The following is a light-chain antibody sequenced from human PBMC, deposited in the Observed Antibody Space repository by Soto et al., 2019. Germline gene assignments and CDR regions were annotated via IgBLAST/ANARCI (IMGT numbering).Light chain of an antibody. V-gene: IGKV3-15*01. Sequence: EIVMTQSPATLSLSPGERAALSCRASQSINSELAWCQQKPGQPPRLLIYGASTRATGVPARFTGSESGSEFTLTINGLQSEDFAVYYCQQGHNWPLTFGQGTRLEI. CDR2: GAS. J-gene: IGKJ2*01. CDR1: QSINSE. CDR3: QQGHNWPLT.